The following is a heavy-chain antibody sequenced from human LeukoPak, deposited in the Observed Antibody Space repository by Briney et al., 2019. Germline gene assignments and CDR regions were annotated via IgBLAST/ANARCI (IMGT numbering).Heavy chain of an antibody. CDR1: GYTFTDYF. V-gene: IGHV1-2*02. CDR3: ARELSAVGRWGAFDM. CDR2: INPNSGAT. Sequence: ASVKVSCKASGYTFTDYFIHWIRQTPGQGLEWMGWINPNSGATSYTQKFQGRVTMTRDTSIKTGNMELTGLRCDDTAVYYCARELSAVGRWGAFDMWGQGTMVTVSS. D-gene: IGHD6-13*01. J-gene: IGHJ3*02.